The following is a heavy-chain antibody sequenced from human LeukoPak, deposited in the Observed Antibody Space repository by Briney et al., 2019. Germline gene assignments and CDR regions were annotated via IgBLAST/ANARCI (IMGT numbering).Heavy chain of an antibody. Sequence: GGSLRLSCAASGFTFGTYNMNWVRQAPGKGLEWVSYISFSSSTIHYADSVKGRFTISRDNAKNSLYLQMNSLRDEDTAVYYCARNYDIMTGYSTRYYGMDVWGQGTTVTVSS. V-gene: IGHV3-48*02. CDR3: ARNYDIMTGYSTRYYGMDV. D-gene: IGHD3-9*01. CDR2: ISFSSSTI. CDR1: GFTFGTYN. J-gene: IGHJ6*02.